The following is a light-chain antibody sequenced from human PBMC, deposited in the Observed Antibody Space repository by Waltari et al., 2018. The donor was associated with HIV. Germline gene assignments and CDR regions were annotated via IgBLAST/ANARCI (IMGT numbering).Light chain of an antibody. CDR3: HHFGRSPPMYT. Sequence: EIVLTQSPGTLSLSPGDRATLSCRTSQTVTNTYVALYQQRPGQAPRLLIYGTSTRPTGIPDRFSGSGSGTDFTLTISRLEPEDFAMYYCHHFGRSPPMYTFGQGTKLEI. J-gene: IGKJ2*01. V-gene: IGKV3-20*01. CDR2: GTS. CDR1: QTVTNTY.